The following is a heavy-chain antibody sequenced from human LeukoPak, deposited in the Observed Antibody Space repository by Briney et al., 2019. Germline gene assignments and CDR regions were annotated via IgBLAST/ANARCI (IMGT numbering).Heavy chain of an antibody. V-gene: IGHV4-59*11. CDR1: GGSISSHY. Sequence: SETLSLTCTVSGGSISSHYWNWFRQPPGKGLEWLGYIYYSGSTNYNPSLKSRVTISVDTSKNQFSLKLSSVTAADTAVYYCARETTVVTPGRSDVFDIWGQGTMVTVSS. J-gene: IGHJ3*02. D-gene: IGHD4-23*01. CDR3: ARETTVVTPGRSDVFDI. CDR2: IYYSGST.